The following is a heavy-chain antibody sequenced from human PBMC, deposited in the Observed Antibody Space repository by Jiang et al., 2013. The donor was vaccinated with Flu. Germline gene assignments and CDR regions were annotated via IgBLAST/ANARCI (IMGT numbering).Heavy chain of an antibody. CDR2: ITAGGEKT. V-gene: IGHV3-23*01. CDR3: AKDRGSGTYENWFDP. CDR1: GFTFRDFA. Sequence: RLSCAASGFTFRDFAMNWVRQAPGKGPEWVSVITAGGEKTYYADFVKGRFTISRDDFKNTLYLEMSSLRVEDTAVYHCAKDRGSGTYENWFDPWGQGTLVTVSS. J-gene: IGHJ5*02. D-gene: IGHD3-10*01.